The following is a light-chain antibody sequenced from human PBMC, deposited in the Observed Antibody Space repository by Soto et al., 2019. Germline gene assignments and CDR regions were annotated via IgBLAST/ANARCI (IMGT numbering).Light chain of an antibody. CDR3: QQYFSYPLT. J-gene: IGKJ4*01. CDR1: LGISSH. Sequence: IRMTQYPSSFSASTGDRDTITCRASLGISSHLAWYQVKPGKAPRLLIYTASFLKSGVPSRFSGSGSGTDLTLTISSLQSEDFAFYYCQQYFSYPLTLGGVTKVEIK. CDR2: TAS. V-gene: IGKV1-8*01.